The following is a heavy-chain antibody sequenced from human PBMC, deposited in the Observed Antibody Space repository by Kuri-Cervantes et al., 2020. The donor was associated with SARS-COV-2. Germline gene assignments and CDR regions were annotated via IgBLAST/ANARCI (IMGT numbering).Heavy chain of an antibody. V-gene: IGHV4-31*03. CDR2: IYYSGGT. CDR3: ARRPDQIYWYFDL. D-gene: IGHD2-2*01. CDR1: GGSTSSGGFY. J-gene: IGHJ2*01. Sequence: SCTVSGGSTSSGGFYWSWIRQHPGKGLEWIAYIYYSGGTYYNPSLKSRVTISVDTSKNQFSLKLSSVTAADTAVYYCARRPDQIYWYFDLWGRGTLVTVSS.